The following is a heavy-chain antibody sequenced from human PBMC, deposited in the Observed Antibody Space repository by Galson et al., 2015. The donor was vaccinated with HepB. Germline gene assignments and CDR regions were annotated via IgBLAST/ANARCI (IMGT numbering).Heavy chain of an antibody. CDR3: AKLDVVVPAGMGASNGMDV. J-gene: IGHJ6*02. CDR1: GFTFSSYG. Sequence: SLRLSCAASGFTFSSYGMHWVRQAPGKGLEWVAVISYDGSNKYYAASVKGRFTISRDNSKNTLYLQMNSLRAEDTAVYYCAKLDVVVPAGMGASNGMDVWGQESTVTVSS. D-gene: IGHD2-2*01. CDR2: ISYDGSNK. V-gene: IGHV3-30*18.